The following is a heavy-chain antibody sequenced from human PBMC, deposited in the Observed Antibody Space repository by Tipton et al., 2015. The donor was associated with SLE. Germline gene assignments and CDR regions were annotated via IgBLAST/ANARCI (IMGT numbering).Heavy chain of an antibody. CDR1: GFIFNNAW. J-gene: IGHJ4*02. CDR2: IKSETDAGTT. D-gene: IGHD3-16*02. Sequence: SLRLSCAASGFIFNNAWMNWVRQAPGKGLEWVGRIKSETDAGTTDYAAPVKGRFTISRDDSKNTLYLQMNSLRTDDTAVYYCTTDGSLYWGQGTLVTVSS. V-gene: IGHV3-15*01. CDR3: TTDGSLY.